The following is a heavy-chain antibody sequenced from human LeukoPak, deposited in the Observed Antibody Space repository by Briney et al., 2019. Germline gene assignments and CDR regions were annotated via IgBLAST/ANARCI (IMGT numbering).Heavy chain of an antibody. CDR2: IYTSGST. J-gene: IGHJ6*02. V-gene: IGHV4-4*07. D-gene: IGHD2-2*01. CDR3: ARAVPPGYYYSMDV. Sequence: SEILSLTCTVSGGSISSYYWSWFRQPAGRGLEWVGRIYTSGSTNYNPSLKSRVTMSVDTSKNQFSLRLSSVTAADTAMYYCARAVPPGYYYSMDVWGQGTTVTVS. CDR1: GGSISSYY.